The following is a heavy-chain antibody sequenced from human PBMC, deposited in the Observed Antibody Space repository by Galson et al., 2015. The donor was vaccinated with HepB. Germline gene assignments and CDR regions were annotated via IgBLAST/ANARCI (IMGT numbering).Heavy chain of an antibody. CDR3: ARRPKLWFGEDSGGTFDY. CDR1: GGSISSGGYY. D-gene: IGHD3-10*01. Sequence: TLSLTCTVSGGSISSGGYYWSWIRQHPGKGLEWIGCIYYSGSTYYNPSLKSRVTISVDTSKNQFSLKLSSVTAADTAVYYCARRPKLWFGEDSGGTFDYWGQGTLVTVSS. CDR2: IYYSGST. V-gene: IGHV4-31*03. J-gene: IGHJ4*02.